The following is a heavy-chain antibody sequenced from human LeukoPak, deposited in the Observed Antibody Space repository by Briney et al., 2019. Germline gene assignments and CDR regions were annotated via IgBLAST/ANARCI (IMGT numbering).Heavy chain of an antibody. J-gene: IGHJ4*02. D-gene: IGHD2-15*01. CDR1: GFTFSSYW. Sequence: GGSLRLSCAASGFTFSSYWMSWVRQAPGKGLDRVATIKQDESEKYYVDSVKGRFTIPRDNAKNSLYLQMNSLRAEDTAVYYCARVLLPAGAYGYWGQGTLVTVSS. CDR3: ARVLLPAGAYGY. V-gene: IGHV3-7*01. CDR2: IKQDESEK.